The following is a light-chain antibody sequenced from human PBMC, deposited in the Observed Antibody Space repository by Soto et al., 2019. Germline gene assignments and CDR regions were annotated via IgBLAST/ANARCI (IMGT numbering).Light chain of an antibody. CDR1: QSISRSY. CDR2: GAS. Sequence: EILLTQSPGTLSSSPGERTTLSCRASQSISRSYLAWYQQKPGQAPSLLIYGASSMATGIPDRFSGSGSGTDFTFTISRLQPEDFAVYYCQQYGSSPISFGPGTKVDIK. J-gene: IGKJ3*01. V-gene: IGKV3-20*01. CDR3: QQYGSSPIS.